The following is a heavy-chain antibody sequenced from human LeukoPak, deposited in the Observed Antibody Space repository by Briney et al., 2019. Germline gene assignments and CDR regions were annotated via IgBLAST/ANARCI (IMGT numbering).Heavy chain of an antibody. CDR2: INSDGSST. CDR3: ARGGGYSYGPFDY. D-gene: IGHD5-18*01. V-gene: IGHV3-74*01. J-gene: IGHJ4*02. CDR1: GFTFSSYW. Sequence: GGSLRLSCAASGFTFSSYWMHWVRQAPGKGLVWVSRINSDGSSTSYADSVKGRFTISRDNAKNTLYLQMNSLRAEDTAVYYCARGGGYSYGPFDYWGQGTLVTVSS.